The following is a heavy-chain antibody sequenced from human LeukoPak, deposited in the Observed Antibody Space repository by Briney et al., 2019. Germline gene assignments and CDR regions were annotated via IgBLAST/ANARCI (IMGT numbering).Heavy chain of an antibody. V-gene: IGHV3-7*01. CDR1: ALTFSNYW. CDR2: IKEDGSET. J-gene: IGHJ4*02. CDR3: ARRLSSSWHTPPGY. D-gene: IGHD2-2*01. Sequence: GGSLRLSCASSALTFSNYWMSWVRQAPGKGLEWVAKIKEDGSETYYLDSVKGRFTISRDNAKNSLFLQMNSLRAEDTAVYYCARRLSSSWHTPPGYWGQGTLVTVSS.